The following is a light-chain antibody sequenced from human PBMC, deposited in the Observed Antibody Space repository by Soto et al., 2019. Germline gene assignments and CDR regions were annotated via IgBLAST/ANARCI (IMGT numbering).Light chain of an antibody. V-gene: IGLV1-36*01. CDR3: AIWDDSVDGWV. Sequence: QAVVTQPPSASGTPGQRVTISCSGSNVGNKAVNWYQQLPGKAPKLLLYYDDMLSSGVSDRFSGSKSGTSASLAISGLQNDDDGDYYCAIWDDSVDGWVFGGGTKLTVL. J-gene: IGLJ3*02. CDR2: YDD. CDR1: NVGNKA.